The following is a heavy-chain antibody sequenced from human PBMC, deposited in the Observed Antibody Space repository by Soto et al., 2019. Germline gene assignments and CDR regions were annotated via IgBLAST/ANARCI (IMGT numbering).Heavy chain of an antibody. CDR2: VYYTGST. J-gene: IGHJ6*03. Sequence: SETLSLTCTVSGGSISNFYWRWIRQPPGKGLEWIGYVYYTGSTSYNPSLKRRVTFSADSSRGQFSLRLNSVTAADTAVYYCARTVLGPDLLADSFVDYYYYMDVWGQGTTVTVSS. D-gene: IGHD3-9*01. CDR3: ARTVLGPDLLADSFVDYYYYMDV. V-gene: IGHV4-59*08. CDR1: GGSISNFY.